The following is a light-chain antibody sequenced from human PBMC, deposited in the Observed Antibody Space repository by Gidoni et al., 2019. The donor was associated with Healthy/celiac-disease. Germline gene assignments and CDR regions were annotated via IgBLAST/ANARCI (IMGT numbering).Light chain of an antibody. V-gene: IGLV2-14*01. CDR3: SSYTSSSSYV. CDR1: SSDVGGYNY. J-gene: IGLJ1*01. Sequence: QSALTQPASVSASPGQSITISCTGTSSDVGGYNYVSWYQQPPGKAPKLMIYEVSHRPSGVSNRFSGSKSGNTASLTISGLQAEDEADYYCSSYTSSSSYVFGTGTKVTVL. CDR2: EVS.